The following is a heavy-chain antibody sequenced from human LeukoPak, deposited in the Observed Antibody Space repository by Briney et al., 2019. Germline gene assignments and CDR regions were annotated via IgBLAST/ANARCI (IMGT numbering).Heavy chain of an antibody. J-gene: IGHJ4*02. CDR2: IDSSSSTI. V-gene: IGHV3-48*04. D-gene: IGHD3-10*01. CDR3: ATRPPGDHPYFDF. CDR1: GFIFSDYN. Sequence: PGGSLRLSCEASGFIFSDYNMNWVRQAPGKGLEWLSFIDSSSSTIYYADSVKGRFAISRDNAKNSLFLQMNSLRADDTAVYFCATRPPGDHPYFDFWGQGSLVTVSS.